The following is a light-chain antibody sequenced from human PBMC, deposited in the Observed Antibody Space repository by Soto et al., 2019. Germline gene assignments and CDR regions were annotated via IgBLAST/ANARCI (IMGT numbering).Light chain of an antibody. V-gene: IGLV2-14*01. CDR2: EVT. J-gene: IGLJ3*02. Sequence: QSALTQPASVSPPPPHPTPTPPTPRSSDVGGYDYVSWYQQHSGRAPKLLIYEVTNRPSGVSNRFSGSKSGNTASLTISGLQAEDEADYYCSSYRTSNSLVFGGGTKLTVL. CDR1: SSDVGGYDY. CDR3: SSYRTSNSLV.